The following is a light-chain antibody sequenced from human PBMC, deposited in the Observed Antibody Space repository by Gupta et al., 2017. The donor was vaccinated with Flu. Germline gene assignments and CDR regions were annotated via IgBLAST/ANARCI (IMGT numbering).Light chain of an antibody. V-gene: IGLV1-51*02. J-gene: IGLJ2*01. Sequence: SVLTQPPSVSAAPGQKVTISCPGTRSNIGNNYASWYQQFPGKAPKLLIYENNKRPSGITARFSGSKSGTSATLGITGLQTGDEADYYCGTWDSGLSAVVFGGGTKLTVL. CDR2: ENN. CDR1: RSNIGNNY. CDR3: GTWDSGLSAVV.